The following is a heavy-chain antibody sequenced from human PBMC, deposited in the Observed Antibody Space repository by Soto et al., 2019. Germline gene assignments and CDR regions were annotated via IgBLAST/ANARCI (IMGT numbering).Heavy chain of an antibody. Sequence: EASVKVSCKASGYTFTSYAMHWVRQAPGQRLEWMGWINAGNGNTKYSQKFQGRVTITRDTSASTAYMELSSLRSEDTAVYHCASGFREVPFDYWGQGTLVTVSS. J-gene: IGHJ4*02. CDR2: INAGNGNT. D-gene: IGHD3-10*01. CDR3: ASGFREVPFDY. V-gene: IGHV1-3*01. CDR1: GYTFTSYA.